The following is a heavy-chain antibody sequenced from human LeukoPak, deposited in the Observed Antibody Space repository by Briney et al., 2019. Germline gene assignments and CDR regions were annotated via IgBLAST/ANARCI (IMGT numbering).Heavy chain of an antibody. V-gene: IGHV2-70*11. D-gene: IGHD6-19*01. CDR3: ARIGGSVAGIYYFDY. J-gene: IGHJ4*02. Sequence: ESGPALVKPTQTLTLTCTFSGFSLSTSGMCVSWIRQPPGKALEWLARIDWDDDKYYSTSLKTRLTIPKDTSKNQVVLTMTNMDPVDTATYYCARIGGSVAGIYYFDYWGQGTLVTVSS. CDR2: IDWDDDK. CDR1: GFSLSTSGMC.